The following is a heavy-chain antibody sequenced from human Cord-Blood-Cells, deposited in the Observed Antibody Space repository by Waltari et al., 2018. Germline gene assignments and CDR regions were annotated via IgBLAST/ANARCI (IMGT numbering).Heavy chain of an antibody. CDR2: INAGNGNT. Sequence: QVQLVQSGAEVQKPRASVKVYCKASGYTFTSSAMPWVRQAPGHSPEGMEWINAGNGNTKYSQKFQGRVTITRDTAASTAYMELSSLRAEDTAVYYCARERYSSSWPYYYGMDVWGQGTTVTVSS. J-gene: IGHJ6*02. D-gene: IGHD6-13*01. CDR3: ARERYSSSWPYYYGMDV. CDR1: GYTFTSSA. V-gene: IGHV1-3*01.